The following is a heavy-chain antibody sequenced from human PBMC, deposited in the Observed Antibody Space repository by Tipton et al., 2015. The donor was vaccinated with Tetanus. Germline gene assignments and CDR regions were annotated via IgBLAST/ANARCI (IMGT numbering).Heavy chain of an antibody. J-gene: IGHJ4*02. CDR1: GSIFSSYG. Sequence: SLRLSCAASGSIFSSYGIHWVRQAPGKGLEWVAVSWYDGTDQYYADSVKGRFTLSRENSKNTLYLQMDSLRAEDTALYYCAREADCSGGSCFSGDFDNWGQGTQVTVSS. V-gene: IGHV3-33*01. D-gene: IGHD2-15*01. CDR2: SWYDGTDQ. CDR3: AREADCSGGSCFSGDFDN.